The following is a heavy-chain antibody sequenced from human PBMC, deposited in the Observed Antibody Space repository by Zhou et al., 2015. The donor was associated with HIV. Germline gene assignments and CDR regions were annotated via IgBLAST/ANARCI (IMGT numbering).Heavy chain of an antibody. D-gene: IGHD5-18*01. CDR1: GGTFSSYA. Sequence: QDQFVQSGPAVREPGSSVKVSCKASGGTFSSYAISWVRQAPGQGLEWMGGIIPIFGTANYAQKFQGRVTITADESTSTAYMELSSLRSEDTAVYYCASSPRSFPGSYGPFDYWGQGTLVTVSS. V-gene: IGHV1-69*12. CDR3: ASSPRSFPGSYGPFDY. CDR2: IIPIFGTA. J-gene: IGHJ4*02.